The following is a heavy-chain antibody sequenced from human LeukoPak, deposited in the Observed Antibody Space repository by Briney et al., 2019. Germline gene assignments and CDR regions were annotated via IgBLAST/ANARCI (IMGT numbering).Heavy chain of an antibody. CDR3: ATMLRSYGMDV. V-gene: IGHV1-69*04. D-gene: IGHD2-8*01. J-gene: IGHJ6*02. CDR1: GGTFSSYA. Sequence: ASVKVSCKASGGTFSSYAISWVRQAPGQGLEWMGRIIPILGIANYAQKFQGRVTITADKSTSTAYMELSSLRSEDTAVYYCATMLRSYGMDVWGQGTTVTVSS. CDR2: IIPILGIA.